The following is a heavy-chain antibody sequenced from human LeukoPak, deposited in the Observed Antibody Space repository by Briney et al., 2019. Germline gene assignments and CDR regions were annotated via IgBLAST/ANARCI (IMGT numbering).Heavy chain of an antibody. CDR3: ARKIAAAGTNWFDP. Sequence: GGSLRLSCTASGFSFDSYAMGWVRLAPGRGLEWISSITSGSTTLYYGDSVRGRSTVSRDNAKNSWYLEMNSLRVEGTAVYYCARKIAAAGTNWFDPWGQGTLVTVSS. J-gene: IGHJ5*02. V-gene: IGHV3-48*04. CDR1: GFSFDSYA. CDR2: ITSGSTTL. D-gene: IGHD6-13*01.